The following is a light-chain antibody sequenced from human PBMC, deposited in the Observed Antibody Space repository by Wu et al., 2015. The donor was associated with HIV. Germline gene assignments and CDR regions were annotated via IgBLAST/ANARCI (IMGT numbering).Light chain of an antibody. J-gene: IGKJ1*01. V-gene: IGKV3-20*01. CDR1: QSVSSRS. CDR3: QQYGGSPPT. CDR2: GAS. Sequence: EIVLTQSPGTLSLSPGERAILSCRASQSVSSRSVAWYQQKPGQAPRLLIYGASSRATGIPDRFSGSGSGTDFTLTISRLEPGDLAVFYCQQYGGSPPTFGQGTKVEIK.